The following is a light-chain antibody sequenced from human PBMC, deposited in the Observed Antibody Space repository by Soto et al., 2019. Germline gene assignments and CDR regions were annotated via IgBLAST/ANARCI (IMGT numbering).Light chain of an antibody. V-gene: IGKV3D-15*01. J-gene: IGKJ1*01. CDR2: GAS. CDR3: QQSET. Sequence: IVMTQSPATLSVSPGERATLSCRASQSVGSDLAWYQQKPGQAPRLLIYGASSRATGIPDRFSGSGSGTDFTLTISRLEPEDFAVYYCQQSETFGQGTKVDIK. CDR1: QSVGSD.